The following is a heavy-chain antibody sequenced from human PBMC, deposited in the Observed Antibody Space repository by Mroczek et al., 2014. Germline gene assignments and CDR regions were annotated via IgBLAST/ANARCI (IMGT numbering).Heavy chain of an antibody. D-gene: IGHD2-2*01. J-gene: IGHJ6*03. CDR1: GYTFTSYD. CDR2: MNPNSGNT. V-gene: IGHV1-8*01. CDR3: ARGPLPALSYYYYYMDV. Sequence: QVQLQESGAEVKKPGASVKVSCKASGYTFTSYDINWVRQATGQGLEWMGWMNPNSGNTGYAQKFQGRVTMTRNTSISTAYMELSSLRSEDTAVYYCARGPLPALSYYYYYMDVWGKGTTVTVSS.